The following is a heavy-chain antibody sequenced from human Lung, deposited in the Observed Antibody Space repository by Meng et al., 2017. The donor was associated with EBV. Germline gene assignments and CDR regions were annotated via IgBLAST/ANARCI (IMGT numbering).Heavy chain of an antibody. CDR2: IYHGGST. CDR3: ARDRDATTSYWLDP. Sequence: QGPLQRSAPGLVKPSPTLPLTCTVSGASIITSNWWSWVRQTPEKGLEWIGEIYHGGSTNYNPSLESRVALSLDKSKNQFFLTLRSVTAADTGIYYCARDRDATTSYWLDPWGQGAPVTVSS. D-gene: IGHD1-1*01. CDR1: GASIITSNW. V-gene: IGHV4-4*02. J-gene: IGHJ5*02.